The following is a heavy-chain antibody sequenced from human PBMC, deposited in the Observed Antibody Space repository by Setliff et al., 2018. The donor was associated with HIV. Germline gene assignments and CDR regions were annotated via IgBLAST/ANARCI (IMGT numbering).Heavy chain of an antibody. CDR2: IYHSGTT. D-gene: IGHD1-1*01. Sequence: SETLSLTCAVSGYSISSGYYWGWIRQPPGKGMEWVGSIYHSGTTYYSPSLRSRVSISVDTSKTQFSLKLSSVTAADTAVYYCARDTRFEPEDGYAFDIWGQGTMVTVSS. CDR1: GYSISSGYY. CDR3: ARDTRFEPEDGYAFDI. V-gene: IGHV4-38-2*02. J-gene: IGHJ3*02.